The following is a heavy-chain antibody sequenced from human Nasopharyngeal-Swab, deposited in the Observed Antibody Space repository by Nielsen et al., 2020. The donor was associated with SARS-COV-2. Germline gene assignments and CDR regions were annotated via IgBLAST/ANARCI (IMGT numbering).Heavy chain of an antibody. V-gene: IGHV4-39*07. D-gene: IGHD6-19*01. CDR3: ARDPRGLAGTFDY. CDR2: IYYSGST. CDR1: GGSISSSSNY. J-gene: IGHJ4*02. Sequence: SETLSLTCTVSGGSISSSSNYWGWIRQPPGKGLEWIGSIYYSGSTYYNPSLKSRVTISLDTSKNQFSLKLSSVTAEDTAVYYCARDPRGLAGTFDYWGQGTLVTVSS.